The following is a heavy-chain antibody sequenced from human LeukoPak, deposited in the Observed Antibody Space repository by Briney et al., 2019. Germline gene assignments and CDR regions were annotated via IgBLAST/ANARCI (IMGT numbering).Heavy chain of an antibody. D-gene: IGHD3-10*01. CDR2: ISPSGDIT. CDR3: AKDDAWLRFGE. J-gene: IGHJ4*02. V-gene: IGHV3-23*01. CDR1: GFTFSNHG. Sequence: GGTLRLSCAASGFTFSNHGMNWVRQAPGKVLEWVSGISPSGDITYYADSVKGRFTISRDNSKNTLYLEVISLTAEDTAVYYCAKDDAWLRFGEWSQGTLVTVSS.